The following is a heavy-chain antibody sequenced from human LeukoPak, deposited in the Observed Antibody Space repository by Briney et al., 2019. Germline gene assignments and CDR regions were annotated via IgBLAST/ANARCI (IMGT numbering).Heavy chain of an antibody. D-gene: IGHD2/OR15-2a*01. V-gene: IGHV4-59*12. J-gene: IGHJ4*02. CDR2: IYYSGST. CDR3: ARTTYLGAGTPYYFDY. CDR1: GGSISSYY. Sequence: KPSETLSLTCTVSGGSISSYYWSWIRQPPGKGLEWIGYIYYSGSTNYNPSLKSRVTISVDRSKNQFSLKLSSVTAADTAVYYCARTTYLGAGTPYYFDYWGQGTLVTVSS.